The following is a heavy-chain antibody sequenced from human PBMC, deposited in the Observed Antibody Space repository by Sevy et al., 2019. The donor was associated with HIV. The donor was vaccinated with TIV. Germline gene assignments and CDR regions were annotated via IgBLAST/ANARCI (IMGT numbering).Heavy chain of an antibody. Sequence: GGSLRLSCAASGFTFSSYAMHWVRQAPGKGLEWVAVISYDGSNKYYADSVKGRFTISRDNSKNSLYLQMNSLRADDAAVYYFACDATSRCGDSYGYQPNSHGGYFDYWGQGTRATVSS. CDR3: ACDATSRCGDSYGYQPNSHGGYFDY. J-gene: IGHJ4*02. CDR1: GFTFSSYA. V-gene: IGHV3-30-3*01. D-gene: IGHD5-18*01. CDR2: ISYDGSNK.